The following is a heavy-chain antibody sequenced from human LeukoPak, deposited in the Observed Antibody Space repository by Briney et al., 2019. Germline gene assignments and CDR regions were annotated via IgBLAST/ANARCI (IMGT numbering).Heavy chain of an antibody. D-gene: IGHD4-11*01. CDR2: ISGSGGST. CDR3: AKVSHSIIYPDYSKGVPY. Sequence: HPGGSLRLSCAASGFTFSSYAMSWVRQAPGKGLEWVSAISGSGGSTYYADSVKGRFTISRDNSKNTLYLQMNSLRAEDTAVYYCAKVSHSIIYPDYSKGVPYWGQGTLVTVSS. CDR1: GFTFSSYA. V-gene: IGHV3-23*01. J-gene: IGHJ4*02.